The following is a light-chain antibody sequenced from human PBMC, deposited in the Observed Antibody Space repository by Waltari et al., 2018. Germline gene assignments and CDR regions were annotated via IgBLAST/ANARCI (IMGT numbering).Light chain of an antibody. CDR1: QVILGY. V-gene: IGKV1-9*01. CDR2: AAS. Sequence: TQLTQSPSSLAASVGDRVTISCRTSQVILGYLSWYQQKPGKAPKLLIYAASTLQSGVPSRFSGSGSGMDFNITISNLQPEDFATYYCLQHDSSPYTFGQGTKLEIK. CDR3: LQHDSSPYT. J-gene: IGKJ2*01.